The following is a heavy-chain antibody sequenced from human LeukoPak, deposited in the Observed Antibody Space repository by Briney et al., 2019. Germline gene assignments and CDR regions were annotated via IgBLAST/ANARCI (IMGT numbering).Heavy chain of an antibody. CDR2: IYYSGST. V-gene: IGHV4-31*03. Sequence: SETLSLTCTVSGGSISSGGYYWNWIRQHPGKGLEWIGYIYYSGSTYYNPSLKSRVTISVDTSKNQFSLKLSSVTAADTAVYYCARAPIWSAFDIWGQGTMVTVSS. J-gene: IGHJ3*02. D-gene: IGHD2-21*01. CDR1: GGSISSGGYY. CDR3: ARAPIWSAFDI.